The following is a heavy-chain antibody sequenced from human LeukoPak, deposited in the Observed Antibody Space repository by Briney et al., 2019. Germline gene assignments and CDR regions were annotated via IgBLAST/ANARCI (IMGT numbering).Heavy chain of an antibody. CDR3: AKDIGDSSGYFQS. D-gene: IGHD3-22*01. J-gene: IGHJ4*02. V-gene: IGHV3-7*03. Sequence: GGSLRLSCAASGFTFSSYWMSWVRQAPGKGLEWVANIKQDGSEKYYVDSVKGRFTISRDNAKNSLYLQMNSLRAEDTAVYYCAKDIGDSSGYFQSWGQGTLVTVSS. CDR2: IKQDGSEK. CDR1: GFTFSSYW.